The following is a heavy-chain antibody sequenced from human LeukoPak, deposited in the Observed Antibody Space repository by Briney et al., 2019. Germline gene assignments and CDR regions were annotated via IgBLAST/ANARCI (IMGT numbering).Heavy chain of an antibody. J-gene: IGHJ4*02. CDR1: GFTFSDSA. CDR3: TGGSGWYSPDY. V-gene: IGHV3-73*01. D-gene: IGHD6-19*01. CDR2: IRGTTNNYAT. Sequence: GGSLRLSCAASGFTFSDSALHWVRQASGKGLEWVGLIRGTTNNYATSYAASVRGRFTISKDDSKDTAYLQMNSLKTEDTAVYYCTGGSGWYSPDYWGQGTLVTVSS.